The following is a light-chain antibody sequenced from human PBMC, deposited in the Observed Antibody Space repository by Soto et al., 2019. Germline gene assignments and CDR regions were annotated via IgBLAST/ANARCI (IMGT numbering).Light chain of an antibody. J-gene: IGKJ5*01. CDR1: QDISTY. CDR3: QQFEDFPRAII. CDR2: DAS. V-gene: IGKV1-33*01. Sequence: DIQMTQSPSSLSASVGDIVTITCQASQDISTYLNWYQQKPGKAPKLLIYDASNLETGVPSRFSGSGSGTDFTFTISSLQPEDIATYYCQQFEDFPRAIIFGQGTRLDLK.